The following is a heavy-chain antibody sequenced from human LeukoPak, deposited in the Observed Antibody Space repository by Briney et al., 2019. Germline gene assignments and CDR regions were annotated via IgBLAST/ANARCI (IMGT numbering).Heavy chain of an antibody. V-gene: IGHV3-7*03. J-gene: IGHJ3*02. CDR2: IKQDGSEK. Sequence: PGGSLRLSCAGSGFTFSTYWMSWVRQAPGKGLEWVANIKQDGSEKNYVDSVKGRFTISRDNAKNSLYLQMNSLRAEDTAVYYCARVYSSTSGKNAFDIWGQGTMVIVSS. D-gene: IGHD2-2*01. CDR1: GFTFSTYW. CDR3: ARVYSSTSGKNAFDI.